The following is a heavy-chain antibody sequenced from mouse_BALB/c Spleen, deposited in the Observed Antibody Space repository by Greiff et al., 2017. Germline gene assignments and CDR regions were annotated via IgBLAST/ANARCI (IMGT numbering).Heavy chain of an antibody. Sequence: EVKLQESGPGLVKPSQSLSLTCTVTGYSITSDYAWNWIRQFPGNKLEWMGYISYSGSTSYNPSLKSRISITRDTSKNQFFLQLNSVTTEDTATYYCARGEVQAWFAYWGQGTLVTVSA. CDR3: ARGEVQAWFAY. D-gene: IGHD2-14*01. CDR1: GYSITSDYA. CDR2: ISYSGST. J-gene: IGHJ3*01. V-gene: IGHV3-2*02.